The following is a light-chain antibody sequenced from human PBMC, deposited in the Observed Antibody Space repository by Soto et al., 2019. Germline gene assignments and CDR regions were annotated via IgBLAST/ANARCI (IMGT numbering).Light chain of an antibody. V-gene: IGLV4-69*01. CDR3: QTWGTGIWV. CDR2: LNSDDSH. Sequence: QAVVTQSPSASASLGASVKLTCTLSSGHSTYAIAWHQQQPEKGPRYLMNLNSDDSHSKGDGIPDRFSGSSSGTERYLTISSLQSEDEADYYCQTWGTGIWVFGGGTKLTVL. J-gene: IGLJ3*02. CDR1: SGHSTYA.